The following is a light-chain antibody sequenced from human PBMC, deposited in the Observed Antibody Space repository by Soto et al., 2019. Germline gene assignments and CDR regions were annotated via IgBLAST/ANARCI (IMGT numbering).Light chain of an antibody. CDR2: WAS. V-gene: IGKV4-1*01. J-gene: IGKJ1*01. Sequence: DIVMTQSPDSLAVSLGERATINCKSSQRVLYSSTNKNYLAWYQQKPGQPPKLLIYWASTRESGVPDRFSGSGSGTDFTLTISSLQAEDVAVYYCQQYYSTRTFGQGTKVEIK. CDR1: QRVLYSSTNKNY. CDR3: QQYYSTRT.